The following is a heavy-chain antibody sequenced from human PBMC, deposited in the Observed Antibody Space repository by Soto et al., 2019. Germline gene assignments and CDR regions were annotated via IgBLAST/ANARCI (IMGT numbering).Heavy chain of an antibody. D-gene: IGHD1-20*01. CDR2: ISSGTSSGST. CDR1: GFIFSSYT. Sequence: EVQLVESGGRLVKPGGSLRLSCAASGFIFSSYTMNWVRQAPGKGLEWVSSISSGTSSGSTYYADSVKGRFTISRDNAKNSLFLQMSSLRAEDTAVYYCARGGYNWNYIDNWGQGTLVTVSS. CDR3: ARGGYNWNYIDN. J-gene: IGHJ4*02. V-gene: IGHV3-21*01.